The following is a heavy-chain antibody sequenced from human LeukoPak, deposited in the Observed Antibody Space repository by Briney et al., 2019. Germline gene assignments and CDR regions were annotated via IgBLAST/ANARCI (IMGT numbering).Heavy chain of an antibody. Sequence: SETLSLTCTVSGGSISSYYWSWIRQPPGKGLEWIGYIYYSGSTNYNPSLKSRVTISVDTSKNQFSLKLSSVTAADTAVYYCATDRPHSGSYYAYWGQGTLVTVSA. V-gene: IGHV4-59*01. CDR1: GGSISSYY. J-gene: IGHJ4*02. CDR3: ATDRPHSGSYYAY. CDR2: IYYSGST. D-gene: IGHD1-26*01.